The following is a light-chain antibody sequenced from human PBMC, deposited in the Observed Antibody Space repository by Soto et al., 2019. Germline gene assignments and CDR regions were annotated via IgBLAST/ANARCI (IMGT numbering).Light chain of an antibody. CDR1: QSVTSNY. CDR2: GAS. Sequence: EIVLTQSPGTLSLSPGERPTLSCSASQSVTSNYLAWYQQKPGQAPRLLIFGASIRVTGIPDRFIGSGSGTDFTLTITRLEPEDFAVYYCQHYVTSLTTFGQGTKVDIK. V-gene: IGKV3-20*01. CDR3: QHYVTSLTT. J-gene: IGKJ1*01.